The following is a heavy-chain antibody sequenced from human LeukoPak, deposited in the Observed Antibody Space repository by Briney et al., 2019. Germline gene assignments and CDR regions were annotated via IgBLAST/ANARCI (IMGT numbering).Heavy chain of an antibody. J-gene: IGHJ1*01. Sequence: PGGSLRLSCAASGFTFSSYAMHWVRQAPGKGLEWVAVILYDGSNKYYADSVKGRFTISRDNSKNTLYLQMNSLRAEDTAVYYCARDRAPYDSSELQHWGQGTLVTVSS. CDR2: ILYDGSNK. V-gene: IGHV3-30-3*01. CDR3: ARDRAPYDSSELQH. D-gene: IGHD3-22*01. CDR1: GFTFSSYA.